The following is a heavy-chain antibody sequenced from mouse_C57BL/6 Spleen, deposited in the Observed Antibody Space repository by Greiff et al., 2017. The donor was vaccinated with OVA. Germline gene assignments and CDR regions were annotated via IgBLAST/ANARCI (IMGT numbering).Heavy chain of an antibody. V-gene: IGHV1-15*01. CDR3: TRRGYDYEDWLAY. J-gene: IGHJ3*01. D-gene: IGHD2-4*01. CDR1: GYTFTDYE. Sequence: VQLQQSGAELVRPGASVTLSCKASGYTFTDYEMHWVKQTPVHGLEWIGAIDPETGGTAYNQKFKGKAILTADKSSSTAYMELRSLTSEDSAVYYCTRRGYDYEDWLAYWGQGTLVTVSA. CDR2: IDPETGGT.